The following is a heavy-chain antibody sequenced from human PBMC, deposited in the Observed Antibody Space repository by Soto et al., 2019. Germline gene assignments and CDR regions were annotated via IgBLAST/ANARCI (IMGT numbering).Heavy chain of an antibody. CDR1: GGSISSSSYY. D-gene: IGHD2-2*01. Sequence: ASETLSLTCTVSGGSISSSSYYWGWIRQPPGKGLEWIGSIHYSGSTYYNPSLKSRVTISVDTSKNQFSLKLRSVTAADTAVYYCAMYCSSTRCYVSNYMDVWGKGTTVTVSS. CDR3: AMYCSSTRCYVSNYMDV. J-gene: IGHJ6*03. CDR2: IHYSGST. V-gene: IGHV4-39*01.